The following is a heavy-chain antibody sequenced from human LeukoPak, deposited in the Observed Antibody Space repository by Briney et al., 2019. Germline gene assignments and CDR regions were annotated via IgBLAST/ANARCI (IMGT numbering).Heavy chain of an antibody. CDR3: ARDQSGTYCIDY. V-gene: IGHV3-30*03. CDR2: ISYDGTNK. J-gene: IGHJ4*02. D-gene: IGHD1-26*01. CDR1: GFTFSSYG. Sequence: PGRSLRLSCAASGFTFSSYGMHWVRQAPGKGLEWVAVISYDGTNKYYADSVKGRFTISRDQSKNTLYLQMNSLRAEDTAVYYCARDQSGTYCIDYWGQGTLVTVSS.